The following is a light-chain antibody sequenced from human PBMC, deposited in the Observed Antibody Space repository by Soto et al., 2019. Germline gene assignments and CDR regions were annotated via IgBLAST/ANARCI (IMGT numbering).Light chain of an antibody. CDR2: AAS. CDR1: QSISSY. Sequence: DTQMTQSPLFLSASVGDRVTITCRASQSISSYVNWYQHKPGKAPKLLIYAASRLQSGVPSRFRGSGSGTDFTLTISSLQPEDFATYYCQQTYNTPLAFGQGTRLEIK. V-gene: IGKV1-39*01. J-gene: IGKJ5*01. CDR3: QQTYNTPLA.